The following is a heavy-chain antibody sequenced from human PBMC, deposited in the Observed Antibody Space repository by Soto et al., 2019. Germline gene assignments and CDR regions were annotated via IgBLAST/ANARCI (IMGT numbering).Heavy chain of an antibody. D-gene: IGHD2-21*01. J-gene: IGHJ6*02. CDR3: ASRVLCDMDV. V-gene: IGHV1-46*01. CDR2: INPSSGAT. Sequence: QEQLVQSGAEVTEPGASLKVSCKASGDTFTSNYIHWVRQAPGQGLEWMGRINPSSGATLYAQKFQGRLTLTTDTSTSTVYMDLNSLKSEDSAVYYCASRVLCDMDVWGQGTTVTVSS. CDR1: GDTFTSNY.